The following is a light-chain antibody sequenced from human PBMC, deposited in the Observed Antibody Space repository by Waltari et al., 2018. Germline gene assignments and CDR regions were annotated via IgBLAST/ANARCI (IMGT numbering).Light chain of an antibody. J-gene: IGLJ3*02. CDR1: SGAVSTSYY. CDR3: ALSMVGSICV. V-gene: IGLV8-61*01. Sequence: QTVVTQEPSFSVSPGGTVTLTCGLTSGAVSTSYYPSWYQQTPGQAPPTLLYHTNNRPSGVPARFSGSIIANTAALTVTGAQADDEATYYCALSMVGSICVFGGGTRSTVL. CDR2: HTN.